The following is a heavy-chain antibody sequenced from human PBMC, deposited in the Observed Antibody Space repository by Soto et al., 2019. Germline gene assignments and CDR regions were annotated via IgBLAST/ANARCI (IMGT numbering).Heavy chain of an antibody. J-gene: IGHJ4*02. D-gene: IGHD6-19*01. V-gene: IGHV1-69*06. CDR3: AHTSRDSSGRLGY. CDR1: GGTFSSYA. CDR2: IIPIFGTA. Sequence: QVQLVQSGAEVKKPGSSVKVSCKASGGTFSSYAISWVRQAPGQGLEWMGGIIPIFGTANYAQKFQGRVTITADKSTSTSYMELSSPRPEDTAVYYCAHTSRDSSGRLGYWGQGTLVTVSS.